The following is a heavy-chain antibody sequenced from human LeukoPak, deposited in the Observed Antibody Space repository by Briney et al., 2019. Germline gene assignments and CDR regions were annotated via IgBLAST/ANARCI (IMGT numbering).Heavy chain of an antibody. CDR2: ISYTGST. CDR3: ARVVVSAALDL. Sequence: SETLSLTCSVSGASISSGNHYWSWVRQHPGKGLEWIGYISYTGSTYYNPSLESRLTMSVDTSKNQFSLKLNSETAADTAVYFCARVVVSAALDLWGQGTLVTVSS. CDR1: GASISSGNHY. D-gene: IGHD2-21*02. J-gene: IGHJ4*02. V-gene: IGHV4-31*03.